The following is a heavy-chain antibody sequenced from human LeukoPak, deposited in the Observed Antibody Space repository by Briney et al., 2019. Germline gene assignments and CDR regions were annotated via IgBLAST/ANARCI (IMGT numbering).Heavy chain of an antibody. J-gene: IGHJ4*02. V-gene: IGHV3-48*02. CDR1: GFTFSDYD. CDR2: ITSSSRTI. D-gene: IGHD4-23*01. CDR3: ARPTTVALDY. Sequence: GGSLRLSCAASGFTFSDYDMNWVRQPPGEGLEWVSYITSSSRTINYADSVKGRLTVSRDNAKNSLYLQMDSLRDEDTAVYVCARPTTVALDYWGQGTLVTVSS.